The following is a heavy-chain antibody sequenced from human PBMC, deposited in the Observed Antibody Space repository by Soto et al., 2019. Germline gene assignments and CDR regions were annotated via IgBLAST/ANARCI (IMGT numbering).Heavy chain of an antibody. D-gene: IGHD3-3*01. CDR2: IKQDGSEK. CDR3: ARDGHDFWSGYYVT. CDR1: GFTFSSYW. V-gene: IGHV3-7*05. Sequence: EVQLVESGGGLVQPGGSLRLSCAASGFTFSSYWMSWVRQAPGKGLEWVANIKQDGSEKYYVDSVKGRFTISRDNAKNSLYVQMNSLRADDTAVYYCARDGHDFWSGYYVTWGQGTLVTVSS. J-gene: IGHJ5*02.